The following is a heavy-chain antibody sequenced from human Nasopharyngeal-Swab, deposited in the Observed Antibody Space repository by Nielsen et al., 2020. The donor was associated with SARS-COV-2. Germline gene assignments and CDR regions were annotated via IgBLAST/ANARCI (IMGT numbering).Heavy chain of an antibody. CDR2: VNEDGSRT. V-gene: IGHV3-74*01. J-gene: IGHJ4*02. Sequence: GESLKISCAASGFTFSSYWMHWVRQAPGKGLVWFSRVNEDGSRTDYADSVKGRFTISRDNAKNTLYLQMNSLRVEDTAVYYCVKHQGSSSDQWGQGTLVTVSS. CDR3: VKHQGSSSDQ. CDR1: GFTFSSYW.